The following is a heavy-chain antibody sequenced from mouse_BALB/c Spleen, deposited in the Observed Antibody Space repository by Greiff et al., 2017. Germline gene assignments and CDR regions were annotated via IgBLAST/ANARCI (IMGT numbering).Heavy chain of an antibody. CDR2: IYPGNSDT. V-gene: IGHV1-5*01. D-gene: IGHD2-1*01. Sequence: VQLQQSGTVLARPGASVKMSCKASGYSFTSYWMHWVKQRPGQGLEWIGAIYPGNSDTSYNQKFKGKAKLTAVTSASTAYMELSSLTNEDSAVYYCTRGYGNYWYFDVWGAGTTVTVSS. CDR3: TRGYGNYWYFDV. J-gene: IGHJ1*01. CDR1: GYSFTSYW.